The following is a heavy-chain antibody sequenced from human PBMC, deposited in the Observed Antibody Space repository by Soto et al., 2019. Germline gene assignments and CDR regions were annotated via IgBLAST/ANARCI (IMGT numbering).Heavy chain of an antibody. V-gene: IGHV3-23*01. CDR1: GFTFSSYA. Sequence: PGGSLRLSCAASGFTFSSYAMSWVRQAPGKGLEWVSAISGSGGSTYYADSVKGRFTISRDNSKNTLYLQMNSLRAEDTAVYYCAKEMVHSYGYNDAFDIWGQGTMVTVSS. CDR2: ISGSGGST. D-gene: IGHD5-18*01. J-gene: IGHJ3*02. CDR3: AKEMVHSYGYNDAFDI.